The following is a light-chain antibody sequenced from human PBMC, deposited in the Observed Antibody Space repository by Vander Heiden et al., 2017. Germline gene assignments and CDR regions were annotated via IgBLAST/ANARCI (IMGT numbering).Light chain of an antibody. CDR2: KAS. CDR1: QSFDNW. J-gene: IGKJ2*01. V-gene: IGKV1-5*03. CDR3: QQYNSYPYS. Sequence: DIQMTKSHSTLSASVGDRVTITCRASQSFDNWLAWYQQKPGKAPKLLIYKASRLEGGVPSRFSGSVSGTEFTLTIISLQPDDFATYYCQQYNSYPYSFGQGTKLEIK.